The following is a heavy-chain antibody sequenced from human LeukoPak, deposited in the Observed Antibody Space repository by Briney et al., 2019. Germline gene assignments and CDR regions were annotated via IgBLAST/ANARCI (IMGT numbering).Heavy chain of an antibody. D-gene: IGHD3-10*01. J-gene: IGHJ4*02. Sequence: SGPTLVNPTQTLTLTCTFSGFSLSTSGVGVGWIRQPPGKGLEWIGEINHSGSTNYNPSLKSRVTISVDTSKNQFSLKLSSVTAADTAVYYCARSYGSGSYGLVPRPGFDYWGQGTLVTVSS. CDR2: INHSGST. CDR1: GFSLSTSGVG. CDR3: ARSYGSGSYGLVPRPGFDY. V-gene: IGHV4-39*07.